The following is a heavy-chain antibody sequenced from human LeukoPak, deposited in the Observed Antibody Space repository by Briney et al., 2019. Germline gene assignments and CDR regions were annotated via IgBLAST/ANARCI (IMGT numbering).Heavy chain of an antibody. V-gene: IGHV1-8*01. CDR3: ARTYYYDSGSEDNWFDP. D-gene: IGHD3-10*01. CDR2: MNPYSGDT. CDR1: GYTFPNYD. J-gene: IGHJ5*02. Sequence: ASVKVSCKASGYTFPNYDINWVRQASGQGLEWVGWMNPYSGDTGYAQKFQGGVTMTRSTSISTAYMELSSLRSEDTAVYYCARTYYYDSGSEDNWFDPWGQGTLVTVSS.